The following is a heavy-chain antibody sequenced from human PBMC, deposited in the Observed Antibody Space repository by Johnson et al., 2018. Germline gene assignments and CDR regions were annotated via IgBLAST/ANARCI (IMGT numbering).Heavy chain of an antibody. CDR2: TSHSGNT. J-gene: IGHJ3*01. V-gene: IGHV4-4*02. CDR3: ARTRRDCYSHCAFDL. CDR1: ANSINSYNW. Sequence: QVQLQESGPGLVKXSGTXSLXCVVSANSINSYNWWSWVRQPPEKGLEWIGETSHSGNTNYNPSLKSRVSISVDMSKNYFPLTLFSVTAADTAVYYCARTRRDCYSHCAFDLWGQGTMVTVSS. D-gene: IGHD2-21*02.